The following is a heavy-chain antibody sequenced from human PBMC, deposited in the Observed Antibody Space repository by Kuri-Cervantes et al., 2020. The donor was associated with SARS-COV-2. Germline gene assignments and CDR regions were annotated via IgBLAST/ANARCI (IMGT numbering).Heavy chain of an antibody. CDR3: ARAYGFLRYIYYMDV. J-gene: IGHJ6*03. D-gene: IGHD4-17*01. CDR2: VYHRGST. V-gene: IGHV4-34*01. Sequence: SETLSLTCAFYGESFSGYYWNWIRQSPGKGLEWIGEVYHRGSTNYNPSLKSRVTISVDTSSKQFSLHLSSVTAADTAVYYCARAYGFLRYIYYMDVWGRGTTVTVSS. CDR1: GESFSGYY.